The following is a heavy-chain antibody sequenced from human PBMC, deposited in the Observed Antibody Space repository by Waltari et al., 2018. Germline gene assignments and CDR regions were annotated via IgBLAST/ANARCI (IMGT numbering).Heavy chain of an antibody. CDR3: ARDLGGEAPLAF. Sequence: QMQLMQSGAEVKTTGSSVKVSCKASGGTSKGHAFSWVRQVSGQGLECLAVITPLYGSTFYSPKFEGIVIISADTLSGTIYMDLAGLTTEDTAVYYCARDLGGEAPLAFWGQGTLVSVS. CDR2: ITPLYGST. CDR1: GGTSKGHA. V-gene: IGHV1-69*06. J-gene: IGHJ4*02.